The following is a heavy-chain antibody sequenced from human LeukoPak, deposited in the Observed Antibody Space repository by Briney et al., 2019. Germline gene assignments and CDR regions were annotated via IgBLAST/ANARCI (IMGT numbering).Heavy chain of an antibody. V-gene: IGHV3-74*01. CDR1: GFGFSSHW. Sequence: GGSLRLSCAASGFGFSSHWMHWVRQAPGKGLVWVSRSNSDGSVRNYADSVEGRFIISRDNAKNTLYLQMNNLGVEDTAVYFCARDPSVNNAIGYNWFDHWGQGALVTVSS. D-gene: IGHD2/OR15-2a*01. CDR3: ARDPSVNNAIGYNWFDH. J-gene: IGHJ5*02. CDR2: SNSDGSVR.